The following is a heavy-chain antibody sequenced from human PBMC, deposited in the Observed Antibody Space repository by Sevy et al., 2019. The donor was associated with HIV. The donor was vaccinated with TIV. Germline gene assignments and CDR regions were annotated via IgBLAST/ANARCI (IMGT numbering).Heavy chain of an antibody. CDR2: ISAYNGNT. CDR3: ARGYYDSSVGWGAPHDAFDI. CDR1: GYTFTSYG. J-gene: IGHJ3*02. V-gene: IGHV1-18*01. Sequence: ASVKVSCKASGYTFTSYGISWVRQAPGQGLEWMGWISAYNGNTNYAQKLQGRVTMTTDTSTSTAYMELRSRRSDDTAVYYCARGYYDSSVGWGAPHDAFDIWGQGTMVTVSS. D-gene: IGHD3-22*01.